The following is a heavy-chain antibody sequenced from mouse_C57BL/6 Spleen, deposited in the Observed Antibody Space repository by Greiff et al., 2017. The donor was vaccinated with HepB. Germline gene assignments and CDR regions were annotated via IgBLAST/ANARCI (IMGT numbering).Heavy chain of an antibody. J-gene: IGHJ4*01. CDR2: ISSGSSTI. Sequence: EVKLVESGGGLVKPGGSLKLSCAASGFTFSDYGMHWVRQAPEKGLEWVAYISSGSSTIYYADTVKGRFTMSRDNAKNTLFQQMTSLRSEDTAMYYYARRGDYGAYYYAMDDWGQGTSVTVSS. CDR3: ARRGDYGAYYYAMDD. D-gene: IGHD2-4*01. V-gene: IGHV5-17*01. CDR1: GFTFSDYG.